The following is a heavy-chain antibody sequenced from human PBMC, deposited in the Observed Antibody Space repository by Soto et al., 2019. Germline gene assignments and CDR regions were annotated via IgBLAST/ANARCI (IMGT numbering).Heavy chain of an antibody. CDR3: ARDSLNYVDFTPANF. CDR2: ISSSSSYI. J-gene: IGHJ4*02. Sequence: EVQLVESGGGLVKPGGSLRLSCAASGFTFSSYSMNWVRQAPGKGLEWVSSISSSSSYIYYADSVKGRLTISRDNAMKSLYLQMNSLRAEDTAVYYCARDSLNYVDFTPANFWGQGTLVTVSS. D-gene: IGHD4-17*01. V-gene: IGHV3-21*01. CDR1: GFTFSSYS.